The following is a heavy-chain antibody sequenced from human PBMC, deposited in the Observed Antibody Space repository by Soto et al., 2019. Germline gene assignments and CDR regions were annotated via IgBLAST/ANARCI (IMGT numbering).Heavy chain of an antibody. CDR2: IFYSGST. Sequence: SETLSLTCTVSGDSISTYYWSWIRQSTGKGLEWIGYIFYSGSTNYNPSIKSRVTITVDTSKDQYSLKLSSVTAADTAVYYCARDRGGTIAARRGWFDSWGQGMLVTVSS. CDR1: GDSISTYY. J-gene: IGHJ5*01. V-gene: IGHV4-59*01. CDR3: ARDRGGTIAARRGWFDS. D-gene: IGHD6-6*01.